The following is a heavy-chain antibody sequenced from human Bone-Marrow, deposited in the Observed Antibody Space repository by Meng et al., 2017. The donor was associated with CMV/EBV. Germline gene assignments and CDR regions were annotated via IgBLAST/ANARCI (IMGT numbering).Heavy chain of an antibody. Sequence: SETLSLTCAVYGGSFSGYYWSWIRQPPGKGLEWIGEINHSGSTKYNPSLKSRVTTSVDTSKNQFSLKLTSVTTADTAVYFCVAYLVGIGGRGYWGQGTVVAVSS. J-gene: IGHJ4*02. V-gene: IGHV4-34*01. D-gene: IGHD1-26*01. CDR1: GGSFSGYY. CDR2: INHSGST. CDR3: VAYLVGIGGRGY.